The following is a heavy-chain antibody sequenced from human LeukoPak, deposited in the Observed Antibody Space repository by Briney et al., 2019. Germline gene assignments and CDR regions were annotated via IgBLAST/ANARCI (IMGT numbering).Heavy chain of an antibody. CDR2: ISYDGSNK. V-gene: IGHV3-30*04. CDR1: GFTFSTYA. D-gene: IGHD3-22*01. CDR3: ARDRVLSYYYGSSGYLPLDY. J-gene: IGHJ4*02. Sequence: GGSLRLSCAASGFTFSTYAMHWVRQAPGKGLEWVAVISYDGSNKYYADSVKGRFTISRDNSKNTLYLQMNSLRAEDTAVYYCARDRVLSYYYGSSGYLPLDYWGQGTLVTVSS.